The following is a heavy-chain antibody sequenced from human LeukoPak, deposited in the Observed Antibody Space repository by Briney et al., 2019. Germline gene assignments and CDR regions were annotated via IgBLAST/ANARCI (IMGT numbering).Heavy chain of an antibody. J-gene: IGHJ4*02. D-gene: IGHD3-10*01. V-gene: IGHV3-48*03. CDR3: AREGVPFDY. CDR1: GFTFSSYE. CDR2: ISSSGSTI. Sequence: GGSLRLSCAASGFTFSSYEMNWVRQAPGKGLEWVSYISSSGSTIYYADSVKGRFTISRDNTKNSLYLQMNSLRAEDTAVYYCAREGVPFDYWGQGTLVTVSS.